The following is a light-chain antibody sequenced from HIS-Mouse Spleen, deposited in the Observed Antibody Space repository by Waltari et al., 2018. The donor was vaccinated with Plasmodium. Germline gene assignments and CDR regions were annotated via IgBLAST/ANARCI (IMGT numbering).Light chain of an antibody. J-gene: IGKJ3*01. CDR1: QSISSY. CDR2: AAS. Sequence: DIQMTQSPYSPSAAVGDRITITCRASQSISSYLYWYQQKPGKAPRLLIYAASSLQSGVPSRFSGSGAGTDFTLTISSLQSEDFAVYYCQQYNNWSFTFGPGTKVDIK. CDR3: QQYNNWSFT. V-gene: IGKV1-39*01.